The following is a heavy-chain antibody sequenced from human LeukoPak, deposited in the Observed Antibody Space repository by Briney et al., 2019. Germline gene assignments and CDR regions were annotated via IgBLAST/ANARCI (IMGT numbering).Heavy chain of an antibody. Sequence: PGGSLRLSCAASGFTVSSNYLSWVRQAPGKGLEWVSVIYSGGSTYYADSVKGRLTISRDNSKNTLYLQMNSLRAEDTAVYYCARSIVATIGLDYWGQGTQVTVSS. J-gene: IGHJ4*02. CDR1: GFTVSSNY. CDR3: ARSIVATIGLDY. D-gene: IGHD5-12*01. V-gene: IGHV3-53*01. CDR2: IYSGGST.